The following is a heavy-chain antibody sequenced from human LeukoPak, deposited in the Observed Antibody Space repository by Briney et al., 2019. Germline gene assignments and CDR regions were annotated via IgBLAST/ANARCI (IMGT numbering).Heavy chain of an antibody. CDR3: ARPYYYDSRIDP. CDR2: MYYSGST. J-gene: IGHJ5*02. V-gene: IGHV4-30-4*01. Sequence: SQTLSLTCTVSGGSISSGDYYRSGIRQPPGKGLEWIGYMYYSGSTYYNPSLKSRVTISVDTSKNQFSLKLSSVTAADTAVYYCARPYYYDSRIDPWGQGTLVTVSS. D-gene: IGHD3-22*01. CDR1: GGSISSGDYY.